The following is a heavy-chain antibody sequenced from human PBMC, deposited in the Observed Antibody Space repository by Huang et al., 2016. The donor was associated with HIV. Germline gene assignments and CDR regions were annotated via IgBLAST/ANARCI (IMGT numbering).Heavy chain of an antibody. V-gene: IGHV1-18*01. J-gene: IGHJ4*02. D-gene: IGHD6-19*01. Sequence: QVQLVQSGAEVKKPGASVKVSCKASGYTFTSYGISWVRQAPGQGLEWMGWSRAYNGHTNYAQKRQGRVTMTTETSTSTAYMELRSLRSDDTAVYYGARDRGAVAGTSPGYWGQGTLVTVSS. CDR3: ARDRGAVAGTSPGY. CDR1: GYTFTSYG. CDR2: SRAYNGHT.